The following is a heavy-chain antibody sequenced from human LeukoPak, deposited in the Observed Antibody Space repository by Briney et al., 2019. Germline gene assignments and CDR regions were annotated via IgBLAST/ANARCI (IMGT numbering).Heavy chain of an antibody. V-gene: IGHV3-66*01. J-gene: IGHJ5*02. D-gene: IGHD1-26*01. Sequence: GGSLRLSCAASGITVSYNYMSWVRRAPGQGLEWLSVIYPNASTFYTDSVKVRFTISRYSSTNKLHLQVNSLRADDTAVYYCGRDRGASGASWGQGTLVTVSS. CDR1: GITVSYNY. CDR3: GRDRGASGAS. CDR2: IYPNAST.